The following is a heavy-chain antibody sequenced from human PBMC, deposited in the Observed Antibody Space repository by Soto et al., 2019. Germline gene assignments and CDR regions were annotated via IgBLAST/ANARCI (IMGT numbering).Heavy chain of an antibody. D-gene: IGHD3-10*01. CDR2: ISYDGSNK. J-gene: IGHJ6*02. V-gene: IGHV3-30-3*01. CDR1: GFTFSSYA. Sequence: GGSLRLSCAASGFTFSSYAMHWVRQAPGKGLEWVAVISYDGSNKYYADSVKGRFTISRDNSKNTLYLQMNSLRAEDTAVYYCARVKYFHTRAHYYYGMDVCGQGTTVTVYS. CDR3: ARVKYFHTRAHYYYGMDV.